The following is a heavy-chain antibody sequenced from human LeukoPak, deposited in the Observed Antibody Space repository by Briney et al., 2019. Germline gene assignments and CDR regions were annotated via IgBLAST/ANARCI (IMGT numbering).Heavy chain of an antibody. D-gene: IGHD3-10*01. CDR3: AREMVRGYPTLGY. CDR2: INPSGGST. J-gene: IGHJ4*02. CDR1: GYTFTGYY. V-gene: IGHV1-46*01. Sequence: ASVKVSCKASGYTFTGYYMHWVRQAPGQGLEWMGIINPSGGSTSYAQKFQGRVTMTRDMSTSTVYMELSSLRSEDTAVYYCAREMVRGYPTLGYWGQGTLVTVSS.